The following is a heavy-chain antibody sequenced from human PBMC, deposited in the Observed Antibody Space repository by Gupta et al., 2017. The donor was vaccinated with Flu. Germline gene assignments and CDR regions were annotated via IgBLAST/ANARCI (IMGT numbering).Heavy chain of an antibody. Sequence: EVQLVESGGGLVQPGGSLRLSCAASGFPFSDHYMDWVRQAPGKGLEWVGRIKDKGNSYATQYAASVKGRFTISRDDSKNSLYLQMNSLKSEDTAVYYCARAYSSAYHSPGYWGQGALVTVSS. D-gene: IGHD6-19*01. CDR2: IKDKGNSYAT. J-gene: IGHJ4*02. CDR1: GFPFSDHY. V-gene: IGHV3-72*01. CDR3: ARAYSSAYHSPGY.